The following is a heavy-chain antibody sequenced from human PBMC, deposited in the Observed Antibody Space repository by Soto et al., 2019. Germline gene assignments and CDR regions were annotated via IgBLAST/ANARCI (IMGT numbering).Heavy chain of an antibody. D-gene: IGHD3-22*01. Sequence: ASVKVSCKASGYIFTGYYMHWVRQAPGQGLEWMGWINPNSGDTNYAQKFQGRVTMTRDMSISTAYMELRRLTSDDTAVYYCARVRKYYDSSGSLDYWGQGTLVTVSS. CDR2: INPNSGDT. CDR1: GYIFTGYY. J-gene: IGHJ4*02. CDR3: ARVRKYYDSSGSLDY. V-gene: IGHV1-2*02.